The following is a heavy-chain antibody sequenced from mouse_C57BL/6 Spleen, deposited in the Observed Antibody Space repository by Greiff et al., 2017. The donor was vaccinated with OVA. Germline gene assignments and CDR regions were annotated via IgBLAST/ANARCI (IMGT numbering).Heavy chain of an antibody. CDR2: ISYDGSN. J-gene: IGHJ1*03. Sequence: VQLKESGPGLVKPSQSLSLTCSVTGYSITSGYYWNWIRQFPGNKLEWMGYISYDGSNNYNPSLKNRISITRDTSKNQFFLKLNSVTTEDTATYYCAREDDEDWYFEVWGTGTTVTVSS. D-gene: IGHD2-12*01. V-gene: IGHV3-6*01. CDR3: AREDDEDWYFEV. CDR1: GYSITSGYY.